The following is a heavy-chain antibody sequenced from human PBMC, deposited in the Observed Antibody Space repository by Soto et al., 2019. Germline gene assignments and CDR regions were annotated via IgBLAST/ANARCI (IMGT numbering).Heavy chain of an antibody. D-gene: IGHD6-13*01. V-gene: IGHV3-30-3*01. CDR2: ISYDGSNK. J-gene: IGHJ4*02. CDR3: ARDQTGITTTGGGRIDY. CDR1: GFTFSSHA. Sequence: QVQLVESGGGAVQPGRSLRLSCAASGFTFSSHAMHWVRQAPGKGLECVAIISYDGSNKYYGDSVRGRLTISRDNSKNTIYLQMNSLRAEVTAVYYCARDQTGITTTGGGRIDYWGQGTLVTVSS.